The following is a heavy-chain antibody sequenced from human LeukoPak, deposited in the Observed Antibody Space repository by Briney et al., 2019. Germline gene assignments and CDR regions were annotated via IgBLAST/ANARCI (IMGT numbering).Heavy chain of an antibody. CDR1: GLTFSSYW. CDR3: AKDSAYSSSWYYFDY. V-gene: IGHV3-23*01. D-gene: IGHD6-13*01. CDR2: ISGSGGST. J-gene: IGHJ4*02. Sequence: PGGSLRLSCAVSGLTFSSYWMSWVRQAPGKGLEWVSAISGSGGSTYYADSVKGRFTISRDNSKNTLYLQMNSLRAEDTAVYYCAKDSAYSSSWYYFDYWGQGTLVTVSS.